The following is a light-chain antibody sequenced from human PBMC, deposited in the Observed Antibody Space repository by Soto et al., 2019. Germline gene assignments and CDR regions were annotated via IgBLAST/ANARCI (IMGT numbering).Light chain of an antibody. V-gene: IGKV1-39*01. CDR3: QQSYTVPPT. CDR2: DVS. CDR1: QSISRY. J-gene: IGKJ2*01. Sequence: DIQMTQSPSSLSASLGDRVTITCRASQSISRYLNWYQQKPGKAPKLLMSDVSSLQGGVPSRFSGSGFGTDFTLTVSSLQPEDFATYYCQQSYTVPPTFGQGTKLELK.